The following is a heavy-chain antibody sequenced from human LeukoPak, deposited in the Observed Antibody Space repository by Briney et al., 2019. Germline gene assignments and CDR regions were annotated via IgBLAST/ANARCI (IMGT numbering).Heavy chain of an antibody. CDR2: INSDGSGT. CDR1: GLTFSSYW. D-gene: IGHD3-9*01. Sequence: GGSLRLSCAASGLTFSSYWMHWVRQAPGKGLVWVSRINSDGSGTIYADSVRGRFTISRDNGKNTLYLQMNSLRPEDTAVYYCARTYYDILTGYSYYFDFWGQGNLVTVSS. CDR3: ARTYYDILTGYSYYFDF. V-gene: IGHV3-74*01. J-gene: IGHJ4*02.